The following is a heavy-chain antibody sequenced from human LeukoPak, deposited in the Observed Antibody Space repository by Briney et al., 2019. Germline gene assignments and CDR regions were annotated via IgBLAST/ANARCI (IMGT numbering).Heavy chain of an antibody. CDR1: GDSISSSSYC. Sequence: SETLSLTCTVSGDSISSSSYCWDWIRQPPGKGLEWIGNIYNSANTHYNPSLKTRITMSVDTSKNQFSLKLNSVTAADTGIYYCARHSRSGYIGYENASDIWGQGTMVTVSS. CDR2: IYNSANT. D-gene: IGHD5-12*01. CDR3: ARHSRSGYIGYENASDI. J-gene: IGHJ3*02. V-gene: IGHV4-39*01.